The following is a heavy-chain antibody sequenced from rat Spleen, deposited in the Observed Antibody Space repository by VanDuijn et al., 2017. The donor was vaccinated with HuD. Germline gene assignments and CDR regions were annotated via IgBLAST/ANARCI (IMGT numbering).Heavy chain of an antibody. V-gene: IGHV2-43*01. CDR1: GFSLTSYH. J-gene: IGHJ1*01. Sequence: QVQLKESGPGLVQPSQTLSLACTVSGFSLTSYHVHWVRQPSGKGLEWMGVIWTGGNTESNSILKSRLSISRDTSKNQVFLKINSLQIEDTGTYYCSRDGQSSYWNFDIWGPGTMVTVSS. D-gene: IGHD3-8*01. CDR3: SRDGQSSYWNFDI. CDR2: IWTGGNT.